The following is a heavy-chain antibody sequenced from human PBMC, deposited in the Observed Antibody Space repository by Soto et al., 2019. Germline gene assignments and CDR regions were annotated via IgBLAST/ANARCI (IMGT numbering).Heavy chain of an antibody. J-gene: IGHJ5*02. CDR1: GGTFSSYA. Sequence: SVKVSCKASGGTFSSYAISWVRQAPGQGLEWMGGTIPIFGTANYAQKFQGRVTITADKSTSTAYMELSSLRSDNTAIYYCARMETFGSLNWFDPWGQGTLVTVSS. V-gene: IGHV1-69*06. CDR2: TIPIFGTA. CDR3: ARMETFGSLNWFDP. D-gene: IGHD3-16*01.